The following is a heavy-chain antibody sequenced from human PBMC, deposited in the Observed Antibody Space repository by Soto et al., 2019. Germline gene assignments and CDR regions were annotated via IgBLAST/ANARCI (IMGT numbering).Heavy chain of an antibody. Sequence: GGSLRLSCTASGFTFGDYAMSWFRQAPGKGLEWVGFIRSKAYGGTTEYAASVKGRFTISRDDSKSIAYLQMNSLKTEDTAVYYCYCDRPSLLYRSSPPYYYYGMDVWGQGATVTVSS. D-gene: IGHD6-6*01. J-gene: IGHJ6*02. V-gene: IGHV3-49*03. CDR1: GFTFGDYA. CDR3: YCDRPSLLYRSSPPYYYYGMDV. CDR2: IRSKAYGGTT.